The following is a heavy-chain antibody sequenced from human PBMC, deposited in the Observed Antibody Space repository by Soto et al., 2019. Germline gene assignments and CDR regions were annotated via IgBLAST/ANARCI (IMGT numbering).Heavy chain of an antibody. CDR2: TYYRSKWYN. CDR1: GDSVSSNSAA. D-gene: IGHD1-26*01. Sequence: SQTLSLTCGISGDSVSSNSAAWNWLRQSPSRGLEWLGRTYYRSKWYNDYAVSVESRITINPDTSKNHFSLQLNFVAPEDTAVYFCARGEQYSGRIFDYWGQGTLVTVSS. V-gene: IGHV6-1*01. CDR3: ARGEQYSGRIFDY. J-gene: IGHJ4*02.